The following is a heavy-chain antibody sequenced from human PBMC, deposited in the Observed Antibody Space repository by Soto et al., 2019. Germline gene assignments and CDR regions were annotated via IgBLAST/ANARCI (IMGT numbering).Heavy chain of an antibody. D-gene: IGHD6-13*01. CDR3: ARVLCSSSWYRDYYYGMDV. J-gene: IGHJ6*02. V-gene: IGHV1-18*01. CDR1: GYTFTSYG. Sequence: QVQLVQSGAEVKKPGASVKVSCKASGYTFTSYGISWVRQAPGQGLEWMGWISAYNGNTNYAQKLQGRVTMTTDTSTSKAYMELRSLRSDDTAVYYCARVLCSSSWYRDYYYGMDVWRQGTTVTVSS. CDR2: ISAYNGNT.